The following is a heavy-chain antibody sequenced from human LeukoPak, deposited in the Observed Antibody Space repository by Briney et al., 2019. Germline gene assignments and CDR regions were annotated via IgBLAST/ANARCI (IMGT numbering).Heavy chain of an antibody. CDR1: GYSISSGYY. CDR3: AREGVDHKNWFDP. CDR2: IYHSGST. D-gene: IGHD3-3*01. V-gene: IGHV4-38-2*02. J-gene: IGHJ5*02. Sequence: PSETLSLTCTVSGYSISSGYYWGWTRQPPGKGLEWIGSIYHSGSTYYNPSLKSRVTISVDTSKNQFSLKLSSVTAADTAVYYCAREGVDHKNWFDPWGQGTLVTVSS.